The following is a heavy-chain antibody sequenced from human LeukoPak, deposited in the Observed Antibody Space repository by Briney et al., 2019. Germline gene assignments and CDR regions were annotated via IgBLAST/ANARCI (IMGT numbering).Heavy chain of an antibody. CDR1: GFTFDDYR. J-gene: IGHJ6*04. CDR2: INWNGGST. V-gene: IGHV3-20*04. Sequence: GGSLRLSCAASGFTFDDYRLSWVPQAPGRGVEWVSGINWNGGSTGYADSVKGRFTISRDNAENTMFLQMNTLRADDSAVYYCARDLAAWDVWGKGTTVTVSS. CDR3: ARDLAAWDV.